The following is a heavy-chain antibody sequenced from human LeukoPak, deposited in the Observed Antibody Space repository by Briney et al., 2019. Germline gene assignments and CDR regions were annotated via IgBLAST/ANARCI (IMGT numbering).Heavy chain of an antibody. Sequence: GESLKISXKGSGYSFTSYWIGWVRQMPGKGLEWMGIIYPGDSDTRYSPSFQGQVTISADKSISTAYLQWSSLKASDTAMYYCARQADTMIVVVSAFDIWGQGTMVTVSS. J-gene: IGHJ3*02. V-gene: IGHV5-51*01. CDR1: GYSFTSYW. CDR2: IYPGDSDT. CDR3: ARQADTMIVVVSAFDI. D-gene: IGHD3-22*01.